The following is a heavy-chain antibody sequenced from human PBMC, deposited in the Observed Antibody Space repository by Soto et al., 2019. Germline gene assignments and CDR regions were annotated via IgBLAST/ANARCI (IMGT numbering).Heavy chain of an antibody. CDR1: GFTFSSYS. D-gene: IGHD2-15*01. CDR3: ARDPPCSGGSCYPNWFDP. Sequence: GGSLRLSCAASGFTFSSYSMNWVRQAPGKGLEWVSSISSSSSYIYYADSVKGRFTISRDNAKNSLYLQMNSLRAEDTAVYYCARDPPCSGGSCYPNWFDPWGQGTLVTVSS. J-gene: IGHJ5*02. V-gene: IGHV3-21*01. CDR2: ISSSSSYI.